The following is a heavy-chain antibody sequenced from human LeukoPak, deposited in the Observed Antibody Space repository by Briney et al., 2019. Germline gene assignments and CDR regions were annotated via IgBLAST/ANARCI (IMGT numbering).Heavy chain of an antibody. CDR3: ARLTSSWYQDWYFDL. V-gene: IGHV4-4*07. J-gene: IGHJ2*01. Sequence: PSETLSLTCTVSGGSISSYYWSWIRQPAGKGLEWIGRIYTSGSPNYNPSLKSRVTMSVDTSKNQFSLKLSSVTAADTAVYYCARLTSSWYQDWYFDLWGRGTLVTVSS. CDR1: GGSISSYY. D-gene: IGHD6-13*01. CDR2: IYTSGSP.